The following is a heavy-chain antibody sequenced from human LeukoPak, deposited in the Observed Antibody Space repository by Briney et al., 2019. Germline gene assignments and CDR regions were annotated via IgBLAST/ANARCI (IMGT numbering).Heavy chain of an antibody. CDR2: ISGSAVST. J-gene: IGHJ4*02. CDR1: GFTFSSYA. V-gene: IGHV3-23*01. D-gene: IGHD4-23*01. CDR3: AKAVPKAVVTPSFDY. Sequence: GGSLRLSCAASGFTFSSYAMSWVRQAPGKGLEWVSAISGSAVSTYYADSVKGRFTISRDNSKNTLYLQMNSLRVEDTAVYYCAKAVPKAVVTPSFDYWGQGTLVTVSS.